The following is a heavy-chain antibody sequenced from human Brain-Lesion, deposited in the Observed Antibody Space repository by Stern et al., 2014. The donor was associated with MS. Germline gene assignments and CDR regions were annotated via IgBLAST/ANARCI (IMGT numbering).Heavy chain of an antibody. J-gene: IGHJ6*02. CDR1: GYIFTGYY. V-gene: IGHV1-2*02. CDR3: ARDQRGITIFGVVTDYYYLGMDV. D-gene: IGHD3-3*01. Sequence: QAQLVQSGAEVKKPGASVKVSCKTSGYIFTGYYIHWVRQAPGQGLEWIAWIHPHTGGPKYAQKFQGRVTMSRDTSISTAYVELSSLTSDDTAVYYCARDQRGITIFGVVTDYYYLGMDVWGQGTTVTVSS. CDR2: IHPHTGGP.